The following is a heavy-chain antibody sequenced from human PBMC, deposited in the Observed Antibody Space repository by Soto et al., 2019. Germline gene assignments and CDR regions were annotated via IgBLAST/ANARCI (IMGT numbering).Heavy chain of an antibody. CDR2: INGDGSFT. Sequence: GGSLRLYCAAAAFTCKNHWMHWVRQVPGKGPVWVSRINGDGSFTSYADAVKGRFTISRDNAKNTLSLQMNSLRAEDTAVYYCAKSGGYNWNFLDSWGQGTQVTVSS. V-gene: IGHV3-74*01. J-gene: IGHJ4*02. D-gene: IGHD1-7*01. CDR1: AFTCKNHW. CDR3: AKSGGYNWNFLDS.